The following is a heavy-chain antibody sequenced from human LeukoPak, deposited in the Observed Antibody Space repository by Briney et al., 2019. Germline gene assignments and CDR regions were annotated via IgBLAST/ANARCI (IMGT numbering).Heavy chain of an antibody. CDR2: IYHSGST. V-gene: IGHV4-30-2*01. J-gene: IGHJ5*01. CDR3: ARVGWGSSSWYWFDY. D-gene: IGHD6-13*01. Sequence: PSETLSLTCTVSGGSISSGGYYWSWIRQPPGKGLEWIVYIYHSGSTYYNPSLKSRVTISVDTSKNQFSLKLSSVTAADTAVYYCARVGWGSSSWYWFDYWGQGTLVTVSS. CDR1: GGSISSGGYY.